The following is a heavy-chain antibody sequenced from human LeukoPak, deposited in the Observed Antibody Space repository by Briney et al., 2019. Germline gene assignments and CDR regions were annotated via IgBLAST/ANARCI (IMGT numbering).Heavy chain of an antibody. V-gene: IGHV3-21*01. D-gene: IGHD6-19*01. Sequence: GGPRRPSCAAPGFTPSPITINGAPQPPGKGLKGASSLSSSGSYIYYADSVKGRFTISRDNTNNSLYLHMNSLRTEDTAVYYCARDRLSSGWLTDYWGQGILVTVSS. J-gene: IGHJ4*02. CDR1: GFTPSPIT. CDR2: LSSSGSYI. CDR3: ARDRLSSGWLTDY.